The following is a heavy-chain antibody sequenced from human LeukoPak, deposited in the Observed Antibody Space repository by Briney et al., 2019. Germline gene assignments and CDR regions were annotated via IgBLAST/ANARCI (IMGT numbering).Heavy chain of an antibody. Sequence: GGSLRLSCAASGFTFSSYWMHWVRQAPGKGLVWVSRINSDGSSTSYADSVKGRFTISRDNAKTSLFLQMNSLRAEDTAMYYCTTSDCEYWGQGDLVTVSS. D-gene: IGHD1-1*01. CDR2: INSDGSST. V-gene: IGHV3-74*01. CDR1: GFTFSSYW. J-gene: IGHJ4*02. CDR3: TTSDCEY.